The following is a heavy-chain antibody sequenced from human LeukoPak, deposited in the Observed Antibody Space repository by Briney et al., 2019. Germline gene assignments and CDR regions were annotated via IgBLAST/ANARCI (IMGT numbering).Heavy chain of an antibody. D-gene: IGHD3-22*01. V-gene: IGHV1-18*01. J-gene: IGHJ4*02. Sequence: ASVKVSCKASGYTFTSYGISWVRQAPGQGLEWMGWISAYNGNTNYAQKLQGRVTMTTDTSTSTAYMELRSLRSDDTAVYYCASSFAYYYDSSGYDFDYWGQGTLVTVSS. CDR1: GYTFTSYG. CDR2: ISAYNGNT. CDR3: ASSFAYYYDSSGYDFDY.